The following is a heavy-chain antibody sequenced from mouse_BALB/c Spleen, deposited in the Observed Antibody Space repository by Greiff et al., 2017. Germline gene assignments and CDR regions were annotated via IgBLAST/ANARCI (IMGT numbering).Heavy chain of an antibody. V-gene: IGHV3-2*02. Sequence: EVHLVESGPGLVKPSQSLSLTCTVTGYSITSDYAWNWIRQFPGNKLEWMGYISYSGSTSYNPSLKSRISITRDTSKNQFFLQLNSVTTEDTATYYCAIYGNSYAMDYWGQGTSVTVSS. J-gene: IGHJ4*01. CDR2: ISYSGST. D-gene: IGHD2-1*01. CDR1: GYSITSDYA. CDR3: AIYGNSYAMDY.